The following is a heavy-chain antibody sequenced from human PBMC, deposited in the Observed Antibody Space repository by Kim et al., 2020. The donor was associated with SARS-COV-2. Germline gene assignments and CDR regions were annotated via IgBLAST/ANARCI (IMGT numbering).Heavy chain of an antibody. D-gene: IGHD3-10*01. Sequence: YYADSLKGRFTISRDDSKYTLYLQMNNLRAEDTALYYCARDRGGSGNYLDFWGQGTQVTLSS. V-gene: IGHV3-30*01. CDR3: ARDRGGSGNYLDF. J-gene: IGHJ4*02.